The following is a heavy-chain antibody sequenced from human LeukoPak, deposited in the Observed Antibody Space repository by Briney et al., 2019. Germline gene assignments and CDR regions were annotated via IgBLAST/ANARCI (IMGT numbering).Heavy chain of an antibody. CDR1: GFTFSSYS. Sequence: GGSLRLSCAASGFTFSSYSMNWVRQAPGKGLEWVSSIGSSSSYIYYADSVKGRFTISRDNAKNSLYLQMNSLRAEDTAVYYCARESWSGYSLFDPWGQGTLVTVSS. V-gene: IGHV3-21*01. CDR3: ARESWSGYSLFDP. D-gene: IGHD5-18*01. J-gene: IGHJ5*02. CDR2: IGSSSSYI.